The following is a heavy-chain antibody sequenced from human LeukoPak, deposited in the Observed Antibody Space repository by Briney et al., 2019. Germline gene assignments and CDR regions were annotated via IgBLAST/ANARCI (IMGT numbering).Heavy chain of an antibody. CDR3: ARDLRATIYRTLCYFDY. Sequence: ASVKVSCKASGYTFTRYYMHWVRQAPGQGLEWMGWINPNSGGTNYAQKFQGRVTMTRDTSISTAYMELSRLRSDDTAVYYCARDLRATIYRTLCYFDYWGQGTLVTVSS. V-gene: IGHV1-2*02. CDR1: GYTFTRYY. D-gene: IGHD5-12*01. CDR2: INPNSGGT. J-gene: IGHJ4*02.